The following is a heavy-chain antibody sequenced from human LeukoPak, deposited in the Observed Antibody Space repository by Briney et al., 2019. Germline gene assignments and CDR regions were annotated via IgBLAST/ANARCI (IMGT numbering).Heavy chain of an antibody. CDR1: GYTFTSYD. V-gene: IGHV1-8*01. J-gene: IGHJ3*02. Sequence: GASVKVSCKASGYTFTSYDINWVRQATGQGLEWMGWMNPNSGNTGYAQKFQGRVTMTRNTSISTAYMELSSLRSEDTAVYFCARVGDILTGYDGADDAFDIWGQGTRVTVSS. CDR2: MNPNSGNT. CDR3: ARVGDILTGYDGADDAFDI. D-gene: IGHD3-9*01.